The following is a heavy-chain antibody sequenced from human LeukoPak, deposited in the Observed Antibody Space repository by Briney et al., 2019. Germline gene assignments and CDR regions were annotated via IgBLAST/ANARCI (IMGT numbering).Heavy chain of an antibody. J-gene: IGHJ5*02. CDR2: VKKDGSEK. V-gene: IGHV3-7*03. CDR3: ARGLVGFDP. Sequence: GGSLRLSCTASGFTFRSYWMSWVRQAPGKGLEWVANVKKDGSEKYYVDSVKGRFTISRDNAKNSLYLQMNSLRAEDTAVYYCARGLVGFDPWGQGTLVTVSS. CDR1: GFTFRSYW.